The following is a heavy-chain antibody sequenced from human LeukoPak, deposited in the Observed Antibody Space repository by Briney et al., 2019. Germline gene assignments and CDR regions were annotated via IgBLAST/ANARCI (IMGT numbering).Heavy chain of an antibody. V-gene: IGHV3-7*01. CDR2: IKQDGSEE. CDR3: AKVTLTSATFDY. CDR1: GFIFSTYW. J-gene: IGHJ4*02. D-gene: IGHD4/OR15-4a*01. Sequence: GGSLRLSCAGSGFIFSTYWMGWVRQAPGKGLEWVANIKQDGSEEYYADSVRGRFTISRDNAKKSLYLQMNSLRAEDTAVYYCAKVTLTSATFDYWGQGALVTVSS.